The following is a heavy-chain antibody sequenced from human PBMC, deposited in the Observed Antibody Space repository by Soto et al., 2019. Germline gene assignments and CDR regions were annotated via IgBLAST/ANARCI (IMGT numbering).Heavy chain of an antibody. D-gene: IGHD2-15*01. CDR3: ARYCCGGTCQYAFDI. CDR2: MSYSGTT. CDR1: GGSISSGDYY. Sequence: PSETLSLTCTVSGGSISSGDYYWSWIRQHPGKGLEWIAYMSYSGTTYYNPSLKTRVIISVDTSTNQFSLKLSSVTAADTAVYYCARYCCGGTCQYAFDIWGQGTMVTVSS. J-gene: IGHJ3*02. V-gene: IGHV4-31*03.